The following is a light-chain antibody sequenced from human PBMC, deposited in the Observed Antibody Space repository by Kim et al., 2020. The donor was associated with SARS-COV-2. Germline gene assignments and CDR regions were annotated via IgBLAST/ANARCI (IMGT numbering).Light chain of an antibody. J-gene: IGKJ1*01. V-gene: IGKV1-5*01. CDR2: DAS. CDR1: QSISSL. Sequence: ASVGDRVTITCRASQSISSLLAWYQQKPGKAPILLIYDASSLESGVPSRFSGSGSGTEFTLTISSLQPDDFATYYCQQYNSYSGTFGQGTKVDIK. CDR3: QQYNSYSGT.